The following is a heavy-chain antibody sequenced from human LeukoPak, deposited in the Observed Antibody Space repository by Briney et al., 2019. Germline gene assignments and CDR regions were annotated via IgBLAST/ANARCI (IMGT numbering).Heavy chain of an antibody. J-gene: IGHJ4*02. CDR1: GGSFSGYY. V-gene: IGHV4-34*01. CDR3: ARGRVGATEKTPYYFDY. Sequence: SETLSLTCAVYGGSFSGYYWSWIRQPPGKGLEWIGEINHSGSTNYNPSLKSRVTISVDTSKNQFSLKLSSVTAADTAVYYCARGRVGATEKTPYYFDYWGQGTLVTVSS. CDR2: INHSGST. D-gene: IGHD1-26*01.